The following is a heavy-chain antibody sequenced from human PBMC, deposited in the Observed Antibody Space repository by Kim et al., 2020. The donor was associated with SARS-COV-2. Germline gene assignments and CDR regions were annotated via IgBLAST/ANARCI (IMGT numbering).Heavy chain of an antibody. D-gene: IGHD2-15*01. Sequence: GGSLRLSCTASGFTFGDYAVSWVRQVPGKGLEWVGFIRIKTNGGTAAYAATVKGRFTISRDDSKSIAYLQMNSLKTEDTAVYYCARTSGPNFYYYYYMDLWGQGTPVTVSS. J-gene: IGHJ6*03. CDR2: IRIKTNGGTA. V-gene: IGHV3-49*04. CDR1: GFTFGDYA. CDR3: ARTSGPNFYYYYYMDL.